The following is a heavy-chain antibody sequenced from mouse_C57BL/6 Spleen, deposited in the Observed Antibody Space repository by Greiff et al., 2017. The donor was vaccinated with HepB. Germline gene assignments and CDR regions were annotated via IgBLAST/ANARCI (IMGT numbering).Heavy chain of an antibody. CDR2: INPGSGGT. V-gene: IGHV1-54*01. J-gene: IGHJ3*01. D-gene: IGHD4-1*01. Sequence: QVQLQQSGAELVRPGTSVKVSCKASGYAFTNYLIEWVKQRPGQGLEWIGVINPGSGGTNYNEKFKGKATLTADKSSSTAYMQLSSLTSEDSAVYFCARSTGTAWFADWGQGTLVTVSA. CDR1: GYAFTNYL. CDR3: ARSTGTAWFAD.